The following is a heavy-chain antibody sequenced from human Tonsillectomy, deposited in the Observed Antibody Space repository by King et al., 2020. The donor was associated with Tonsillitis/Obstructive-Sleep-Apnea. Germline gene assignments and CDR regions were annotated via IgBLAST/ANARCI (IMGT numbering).Heavy chain of an antibody. J-gene: IGHJ3*02. Sequence: SWIRQPPGKGLEWIGYIYYSGSTNYNPSLKSRVTISVDTSKNQFSLKLSSVTAADTAVYYCASQTYYDFWSGPRESFDIWGQGTMVTVSS. V-gene: IGHV4-59*08. D-gene: IGHD3-3*01. CDR2: IYYSGST. CDR3: ASQTYYDFWSGPRESFDI.